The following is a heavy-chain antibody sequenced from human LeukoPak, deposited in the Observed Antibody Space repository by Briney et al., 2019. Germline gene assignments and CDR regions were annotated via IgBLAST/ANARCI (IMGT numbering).Heavy chain of an antibody. V-gene: IGHV4-59*01. J-gene: IGHJ4*02. CDR2: IYSSGST. Sequence: PSETLSLTCTVSGGSISSYYWSWIRQPPGKGLEWIGYIYSSGSTNYNPSLKSRVTLSADTSKNLVSLRLSSVTAADTAVYYCARSNWNCNGPFDYWGQGTLVSVSS. CDR1: GGSISSYY. CDR3: ARSNWNCNGPFDY. D-gene: IGHD1-7*01.